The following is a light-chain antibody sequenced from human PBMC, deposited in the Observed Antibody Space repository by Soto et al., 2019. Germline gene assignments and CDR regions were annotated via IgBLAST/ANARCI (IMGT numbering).Light chain of an antibody. CDR1: QTISSW. J-gene: IGKJ1*01. Sequence: DIQMTQSPSTLSASVGDRVTITCRASQTISSWLAWYQQKPGKAPNLLIYKASTLESGVPPRFSGSGSGTEFTLTISSLQPDDFATYYCQQYKSYTTWTFGQGTKVEI. V-gene: IGKV1-5*03. CDR3: QQYKSYTTWT. CDR2: KAS.